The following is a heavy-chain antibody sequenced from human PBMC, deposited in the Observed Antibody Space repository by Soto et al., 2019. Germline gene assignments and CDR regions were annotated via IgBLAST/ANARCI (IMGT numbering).Heavy chain of an antibody. CDR1: GFPFSSTD. CDR3: ARDYSNWNWIDP. J-gene: IGHJ5*02. D-gene: IGHD4-4*01. V-gene: IGHV3-23*01. Sequence: PGGSLRLSCAASGFPFSSTDMTWVRQAPGKGLEWVSTIDGSGGTTYYADSVKGRVTMTRDTSISTAYMELSRLRSDDTAVYYCARDYSNWNWIDPWGQGTLVTVSS. CDR2: IDGSGGTT.